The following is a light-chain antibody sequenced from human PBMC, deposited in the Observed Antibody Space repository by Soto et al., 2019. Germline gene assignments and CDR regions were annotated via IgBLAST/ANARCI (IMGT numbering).Light chain of an antibody. J-gene: IGKJ5*01. Sequence: LTQSPATLSLSPGERTTLSCRASLNVNSYLAWYQQKPGQAPRLVIYDASNRAPGIPARFSGSGSGTDFTLTISSLEPEDFAVYDCQQRSNWPPITFGQGTRLEIK. CDR2: DAS. CDR3: QQRSNWPPIT. V-gene: IGKV3-11*01. CDR1: LNVNSY.